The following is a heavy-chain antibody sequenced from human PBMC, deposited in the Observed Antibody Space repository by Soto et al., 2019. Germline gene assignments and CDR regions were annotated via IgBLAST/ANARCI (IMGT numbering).Heavy chain of an antibody. CDR2: IYYSGST. J-gene: IGHJ5*02. CDR3: ARHPRVPAAQYNWFDP. Sequence: PSEALSLTCTGCGGAISSGDYYWSWIRQPPGKGLEWIGYIYYSGSTYYNPSLKSRVTISVDTSKNQFSLKLSSVTAADTAVYCCARHPRVPAAQYNWFDPWGQGTLV. CDR1: GGAISSGDYY. D-gene: IGHD2-2*01. V-gene: IGHV4-30-4*01.